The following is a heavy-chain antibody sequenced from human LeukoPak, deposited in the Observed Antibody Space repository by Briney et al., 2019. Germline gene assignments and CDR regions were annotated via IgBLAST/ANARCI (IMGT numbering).Heavy chain of an antibody. J-gene: IGHJ6*03. Sequence: ASVKVSCKASGGTFSSYAISWVRQAPGQGLEWMGGIIPIFGTANYAQKFQGRVTITADESTSTAYMELRSLSSDDTAVYYCARDEGGVLWFGELFHYYYMDVWGKGTTVTISS. CDR2: IIPIFGTA. V-gene: IGHV1-69*13. CDR1: GGTFSSYA. CDR3: ARDEGGVLWFGELFHYYYMDV. D-gene: IGHD3-10*01.